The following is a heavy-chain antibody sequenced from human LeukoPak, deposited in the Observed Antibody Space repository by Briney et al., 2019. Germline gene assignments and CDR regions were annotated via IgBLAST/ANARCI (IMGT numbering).Heavy chain of an antibody. V-gene: IGHV4-30-2*01. Sequence: SETLSLTCTVSGGSISSGGYYWSWIRQPPGKGLEWIGYIYHSGSTYYNPSLKSRVTISVDRSKNQFSLKLSSVTAADTAVYYCARFSHYYYSGYYSDYWGQGTLVTVSS. CDR3: ARFSHYYYSGYYSDY. CDR2: IYHSGST. CDR1: GGSISSGGYY. J-gene: IGHJ4*02. D-gene: IGHD3-22*01.